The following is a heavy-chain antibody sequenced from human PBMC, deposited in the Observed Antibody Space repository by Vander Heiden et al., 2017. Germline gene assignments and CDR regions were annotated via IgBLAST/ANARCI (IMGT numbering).Heavy chain of an antibody. V-gene: IGHV4-34*01. CDR2: INHSGST. J-gene: IGHJ6*02. CDR1: GGSFCGYY. D-gene: IGHD2-21*02. Sequence: QVQLQQWGAGLLKPSETLSLTCAVYGGSFCGYYWRWIRQPRGKGLEWIGEINHSGSTNYNPSLKSRVTISVDTSKNQFSLKLSSVTAADTAVYDCARGPSRIVVVTAHSAGLYGMDVWGQGTTVTVSS. CDR3: ARGPSRIVVVTAHSAGLYGMDV.